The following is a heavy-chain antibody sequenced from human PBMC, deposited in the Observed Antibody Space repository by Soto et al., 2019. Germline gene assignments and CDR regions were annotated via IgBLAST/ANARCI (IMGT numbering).Heavy chain of an antibody. J-gene: IGHJ4*02. CDR2: VFHGGST. D-gene: IGHD1-20*01. V-gene: IGHV4-34*12. CDR3: ASHPFNWSDADS. CDR1: GGSFSSYY. Sequence: SETLSLTCAVYGGSFSSYYGSWIRRPPGKGLEWIGEVFHGGSTNYSPSLKSRVSISVDTSKNQFSLTLKSVTAADTGVYYCASHPFNWSDADSWGQGVLVTVSS.